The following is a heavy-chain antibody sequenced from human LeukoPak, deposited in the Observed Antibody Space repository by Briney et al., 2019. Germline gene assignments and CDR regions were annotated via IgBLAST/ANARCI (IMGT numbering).Heavy chain of an antibody. CDR2: IYYSGST. D-gene: IGHD3-10*01. J-gene: IGHJ5*01. CDR1: GGSISSGDYY. CDR3: ARCLRITMVRGVTNWFDS. V-gene: IGHV4-30-4*01. Sequence: SETLSLTCTVSGGSISSGDYYWSWIRQPPGKGLEWIGYIYYSGSTYYNPSPKSRVTISVDTSKNQFSLKLSSVTAADTAVYYCARCLRITMVRGVTNWFDSWGQGTLVTVPS.